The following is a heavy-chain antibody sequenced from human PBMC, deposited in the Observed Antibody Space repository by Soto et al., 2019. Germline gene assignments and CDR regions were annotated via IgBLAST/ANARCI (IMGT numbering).Heavy chain of an antibody. D-gene: IGHD3-3*01. V-gene: IGHV3-23*01. Sequence: GGSLRLSCAASGFTFSSYAMSWVRQAPGKGLEWVSAISGSGGSTYYADSVKGRFTISRDNSKNTLYLQMNSLRAEDTAVYYCAKDNSPFWSGWLSGMDVWGQGTTVTVSS. CDR1: GFTFSSYA. CDR3: AKDNSPFWSGWLSGMDV. CDR2: ISGSGGST. J-gene: IGHJ6*02.